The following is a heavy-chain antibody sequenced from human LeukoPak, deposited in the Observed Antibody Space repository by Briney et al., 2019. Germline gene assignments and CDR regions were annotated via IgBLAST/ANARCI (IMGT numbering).Heavy chain of an antibody. CDR3: LL. Sequence: GGSLRLSCAASGFTFNNYDMHWVRQATGKGLEWVAAIGTEGDTYYPDSVKGRFTISRENGKNSLFCAGSFHCSGGRCYLDFLLWGQGTLVTVSS. J-gene: IGHJ1*01. V-gene: IGHV3-13*01. D-gene: IGHD2-15*01. CDR2: IGTEGDT. CDR1: GFTFNNYD.